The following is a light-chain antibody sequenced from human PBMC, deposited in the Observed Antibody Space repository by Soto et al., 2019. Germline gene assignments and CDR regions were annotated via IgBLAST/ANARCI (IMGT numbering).Light chain of an antibody. CDR2: TAS. Sequence: DIQMTQSPSTLSASVRDRVTITCRASQSVNRYLAWYQQKPGKAPKLLIYTASSLKSGAPSRFSGSGSGTEFTLTISSPQPEDFATYYCQQYDAGASFGQGTKLEIK. J-gene: IGKJ2*01. CDR1: QSVNRY. CDR3: QQYDAGAS. V-gene: IGKV1-5*03.